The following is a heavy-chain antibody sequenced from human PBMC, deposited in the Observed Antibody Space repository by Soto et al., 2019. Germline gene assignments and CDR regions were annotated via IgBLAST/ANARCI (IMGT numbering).Heavy chain of an antibody. CDR2: IIPIFGTA. Sequence: SVKVSCKASGGTFSSYAISWVRQAPGQGLEWMGGIIPIFGTANYAQKFQGRVTITADESTSTAYMELSSLRSEDTAVYYCARVGQAIEYSSSPFDYWGRGTLVTVSS. J-gene: IGHJ4*01. V-gene: IGHV1-69*13. D-gene: IGHD6-6*01. CDR1: GGTFSSYA. CDR3: ARVGQAIEYSSSPFDY.